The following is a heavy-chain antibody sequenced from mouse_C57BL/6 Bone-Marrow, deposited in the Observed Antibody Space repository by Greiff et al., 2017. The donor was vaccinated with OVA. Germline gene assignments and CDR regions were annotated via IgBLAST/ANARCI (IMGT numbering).Heavy chain of an antibody. CDR2: IHPNSGGT. CDR3: AREDDYDLDY. CDR1: GYTFTSSW. Sequence: QVQLQQPGAELVKPGASVKLSCKASGYTFTSSWMHWVKQRPGQGLEWIGMIHPNSGGTNYNEKFKSKATLTVDKSSSTAYMQLSSLTSEDSAVYYCAREDDYDLDYWGQGTTLTVSS. J-gene: IGHJ2*01. D-gene: IGHD2-4*01. V-gene: IGHV1-64*01.